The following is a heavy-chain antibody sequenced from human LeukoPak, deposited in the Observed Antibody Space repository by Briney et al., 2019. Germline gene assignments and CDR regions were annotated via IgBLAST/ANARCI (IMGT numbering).Heavy chain of an antibody. CDR1: GGSISSSPYY. D-gene: IGHD6-19*01. CDR3: ARHASVDGNWPRPLDY. Sequence: PSETLSLTCTVSGGSISSSPYYWGWIRQPPGKGLEWIGNIYYSGSTYYNPSLKTRVTISVDTSKNQFSLKLTSVTAADAAVYYCARHASVDGNWPRPLDYWGQGSLVTVSS. V-gene: IGHV4-39*01. J-gene: IGHJ4*02. CDR2: IYYSGST.